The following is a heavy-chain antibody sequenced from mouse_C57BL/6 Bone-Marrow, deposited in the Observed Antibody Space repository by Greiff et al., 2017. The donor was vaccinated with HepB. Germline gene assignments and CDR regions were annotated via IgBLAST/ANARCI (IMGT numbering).Heavy chain of an antibody. CDR1: GYTFTSYW. J-gene: IGHJ3*01. D-gene: IGHD1-1*01. V-gene: IGHV1-5*01. Sequence: PLQQSGTVLARPGASVKMSCKTSGYTFTSYWMHWVKQRPGQGLEWIGAIYPGNSDTSYNQKFKGKAKLTAVTSASTAYMELSSLTNEDSAVYYCTREDYYGSRFAYWGQGTLVTVSA. CDR2: IYPGNSDT. CDR3: TREDYYGSRFAY.